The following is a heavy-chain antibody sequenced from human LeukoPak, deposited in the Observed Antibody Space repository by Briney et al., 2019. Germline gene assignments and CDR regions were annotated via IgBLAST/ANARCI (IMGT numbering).Heavy chain of an antibody. J-gene: IGHJ6*02. Sequence: ASVKVSCKASGYTFTSYGISWVRQAPGQGLEWMGWISAYNGNTNYAQKLQGRVTMTTDTSTSTAYMELRSLRSDDTAVYYCAYVDTAMTYNYYYGMDVWGQGTTVTVSS. V-gene: IGHV1-18*01. CDR1: GYTFTSYG. D-gene: IGHD5-18*01. CDR2: ISAYNGNT. CDR3: AYVDTAMTYNYYYGMDV.